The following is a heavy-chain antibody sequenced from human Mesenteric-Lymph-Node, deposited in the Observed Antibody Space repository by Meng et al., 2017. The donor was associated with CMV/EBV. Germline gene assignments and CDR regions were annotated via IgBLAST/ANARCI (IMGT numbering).Heavy chain of an antibody. CDR3: ARNVTAGYFDY. Sequence: CTVSGGFISGNSSCWAWIRQPPGKGPEWIGSVYYSGSTVYGPSLKSRVTISVDTSRNQFSLRLDSVTAADTAVYYCARNVTAGYFDYWGPGTLVTVSS. CDR1: GGFISGNSSC. CDR2: VYYSGST. J-gene: IGHJ4*02. V-gene: IGHV4-39*01.